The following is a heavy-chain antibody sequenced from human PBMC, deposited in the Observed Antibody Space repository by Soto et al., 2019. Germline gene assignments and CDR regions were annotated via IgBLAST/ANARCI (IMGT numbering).Heavy chain of an antibody. D-gene: IGHD3-16*02. CDR2: INPIVSMS. J-gene: IGHJ4*02. Sequence: QVQLVQSGTEVKKPGSSVKVSCKASDDTFSLYTINWVRQAPGLGLEWVGRINPIVSMSNYAQKFQGRVSMTADKSTSTAYMELRSLRSDDTDMYFCAASYGSGYRALDYWGQGALVIVSS. V-gene: IGHV1-69*02. CDR1: DDTFSLYT. CDR3: AASYGSGYRALDY.